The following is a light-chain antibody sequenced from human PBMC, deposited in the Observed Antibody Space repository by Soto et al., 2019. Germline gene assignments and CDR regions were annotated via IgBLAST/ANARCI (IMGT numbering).Light chain of an antibody. CDR2: DVS. V-gene: IGLV2-14*01. CDR3: SSYASSNTQV. Sequence: QSALTQPASVSGSPGQSITGSCIGTSSDVGGYNYVSWYQQHPGKAPKLMIHDVSDRPSGVSNRFSGSKSGNTASLTISGLQAEDEAYYYCSSYASSNTQVFGGGTKLTVL. CDR1: SSDVGGYNY. J-gene: IGLJ2*01.